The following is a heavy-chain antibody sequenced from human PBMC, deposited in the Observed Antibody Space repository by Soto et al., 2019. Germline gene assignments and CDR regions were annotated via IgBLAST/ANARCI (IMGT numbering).Heavy chain of an antibody. J-gene: IGHJ3*02. Sequence: QLHLVQSGAVVKKPGASVTVSCSASGYPVTAYYMHWVRQAPGRGLEWMGGINPATGAAKYTQTFPGRVTIARGTSTSTVFMELGGLTSGDPAVFYCARGGGVGVAGSAAFDMWGQGTLVTVSS. CDR2: INPATGAA. D-gene: IGHD3-3*01. V-gene: IGHV1-2*02. CDR1: GYPVTAYY. CDR3: ARGGGVGVAGSAAFDM.